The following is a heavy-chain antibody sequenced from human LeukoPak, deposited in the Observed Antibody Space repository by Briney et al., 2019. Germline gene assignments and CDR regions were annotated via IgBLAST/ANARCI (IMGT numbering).Heavy chain of an antibody. D-gene: IGHD6-13*01. CDR1: GFTFSIYS. CDR2: ISSSSSYI. V-gene: IGHV3-21*01. Sequence: GGSLSLSCAASGFTFSIYSMTWVRQAPGKGLEWVSSISSSSSYIYYAGSLKGRSTISRDNAENSLYLQMNSLRAEDTAVYYCARIAAAGTEDYGMDVWGTGTTVTVSS. CDR3: ARIAAAGTEDYGMDV. J-gene: IGHJ6*04.